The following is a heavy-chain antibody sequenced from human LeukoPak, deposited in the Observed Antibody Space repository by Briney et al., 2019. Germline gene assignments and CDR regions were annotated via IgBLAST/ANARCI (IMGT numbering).Heavy chain of an antibody. CDR1: GFTFSSYA. J-gene: IGHJ3*02. CDR3: ARGGSGISNAFDI. Sequence: PGGSLRLSCAASGFTFSSYAMSWVRQAPGKGLEWVSAISGSGGSTYYADSVKGRFTISRDNSKNTLYLQMNSLRAEDTAVYYCARGGSGISNAFDIWGQGTMVTVSS. D-gene: IGHD3-10*01. CDR2: ISGSGGST. V-gene: IGHV3-23*01.